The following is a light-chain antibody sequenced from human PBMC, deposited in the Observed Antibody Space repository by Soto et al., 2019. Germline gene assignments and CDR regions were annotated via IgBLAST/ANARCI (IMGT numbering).Light chain of an antibody. CDR2: AAS. CDR3: QQYYSYPLT. J-gene: IGKJ4*01. CDR1: QGIRSY. Sequence: AIRMTQSPSSFSASTGDRVTITCRASQGIRSYLAWYQQKPGKDPKLLIYAASTLQSGVPPRFSGSGSGTDFTLTISCLQSEDVATYYCQQYYSYPLTFGGGTKVEIK. V-gene: IGKV1-8*01.